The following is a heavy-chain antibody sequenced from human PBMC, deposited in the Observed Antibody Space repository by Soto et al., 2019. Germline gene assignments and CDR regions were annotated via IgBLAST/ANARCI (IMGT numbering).Heavy chain of an antibody. CDR1: GYTFTSYG. Sequence: ASVKVSCKASGYTFTSYGISWVRQAPGQGLEWMGWISAYNGNTNYAQKLQGRVTMTTDTSTSTAYMELRSLRSDDTAVYYCARALALAYYYDSSGYLNWFDPWGQGTLVTVSS. J-gene: IGHJ5*02. D-gene: IGHD3-22*01. CDR2: ISAYNGNT. V-gene: IGHV1-18*04. CDR3: ARALALAYYYDSSGYLNWFDP.